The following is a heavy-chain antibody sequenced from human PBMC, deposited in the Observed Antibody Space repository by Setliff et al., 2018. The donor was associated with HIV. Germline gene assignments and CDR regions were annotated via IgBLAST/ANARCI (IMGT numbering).Heavy chain of an antibody. V-gene: IGHV4-34*01. CDR3: ARDGGSSGWYFVLGYSDY. CDR2: IYHTGST. D-gene: IGHD6-19*01. CDR1: GGSFSGYY. J-gene: IGHJ4*02. Sequence: SETLSLTCAVYGGSFSGYYWSWIRQPPGEGLEWIGSIYHTGSTYYKPSLKSRVTISVDTSKNQFSLRLSSVAAGDTAMYYCARDGGSSGWYFVLGYSDYWGPGTLVTVLL.